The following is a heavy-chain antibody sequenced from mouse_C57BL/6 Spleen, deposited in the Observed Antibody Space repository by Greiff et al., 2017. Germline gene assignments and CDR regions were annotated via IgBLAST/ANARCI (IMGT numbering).Heavy chain of an antibody. CDR3: ARPYYDYDEGDYYAMDY. CDR1: GFTFSSYG. J-gene: IGHJ4*01. Sequence: EVQVVESGGDLVKPGGSLKLSCAASGFTFSSYGMSWVRQTPDKRLEWVATISSGGSYTYYPDSVKGRFTISRDNAKNTLYLQMSSLKSEDTAMYYCARPYYDYDEGDYYAMDYWGQGTSVTVSS. CDR2: ISSGGSYT. V-gene: IGHV5-6*01. D-gene: IGHD2-4*01.